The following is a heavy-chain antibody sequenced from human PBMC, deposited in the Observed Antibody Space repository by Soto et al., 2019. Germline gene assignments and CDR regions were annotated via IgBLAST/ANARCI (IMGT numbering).Heavy chain of an antibody. D-gene: IGHD5-18*01. V-gene: IGHV1-18*01. CDR2: ISAYNDDT. Sequence: QVQLVQSGTEVKKPGASVKVSCKTSGYTYTNYGISWVRQAPGQGLEWMGWISAYNDDTKYAQKHQGRVTMTTDTSTSTAYMELRSLRSDDTAIYYCARDGFYAGSGRYSYAYSPPRYYAMDVW. CDR3: ARDGFYAGSGRYSYAYSPPRYYAMDV. J-gene: IGHJ6*01. CDR1: GYTYTNYG.